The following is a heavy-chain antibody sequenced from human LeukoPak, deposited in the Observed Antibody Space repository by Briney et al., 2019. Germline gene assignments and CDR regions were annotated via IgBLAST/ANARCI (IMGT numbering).Heavy chain of an antibody. J-gene: IGHJ4*02. V-gene: IGHV3-23*01. D-gene: IGHD6-19*01. CDR2: ISGSGAST. Sequence: GGSLRLSCAASGFTFNSYAMSWVRQAPGKGLEWVSAISGSGASTYYADSVKGRFTISRDNSKNTMYLQMNSLRGEDTAVYYCARDGGWYYLDYWGQGTLVTVSS. CDR3: ARDGGWYYLDY. CDR1: GFTFNSYA.